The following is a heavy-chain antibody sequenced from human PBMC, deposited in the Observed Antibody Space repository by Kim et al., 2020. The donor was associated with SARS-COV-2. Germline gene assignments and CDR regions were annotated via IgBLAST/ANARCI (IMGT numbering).Heavy chain of an antibody. CDR1: SCSISTYY. D-gene: IGHD3-10*01. CDR3: ARVSRNNYYVSGNYCVVKYFDY. V-gene: IGHV4-59*01. CDR2: ICHTGST. Sequence: SETLSLTCTVSSCSISTYYWSWIRQPPGKGLEWIGDICHTGSTDYNPSLKSRVTMSVDTSKNQFSLKRSSVTTADTAVYFCARVSRNNYYVSGNYCVVKYFDYWGQGTLVTVSS. J-gene: IGHJ4*02.